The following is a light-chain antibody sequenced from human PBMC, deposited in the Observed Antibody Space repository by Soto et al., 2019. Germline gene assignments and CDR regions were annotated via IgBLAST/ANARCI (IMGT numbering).Light chain of an antibody. CDR1: QSVSSGY. CDR2: GAS. J-gene: IGKJ1*01. V-gene: IGKV3-20*01. Sequence: EIVLTQSPGTLSLSPGERATLSCRASQSVSSGYLAWHQQKPGQAPRLLIYGASSSATGIPDRFSGSGSGTDFTLTISSLEPEDFEVYYWQQYGSAPRTFGQGTKVDSK. CDR3: QQYGSAPRT.